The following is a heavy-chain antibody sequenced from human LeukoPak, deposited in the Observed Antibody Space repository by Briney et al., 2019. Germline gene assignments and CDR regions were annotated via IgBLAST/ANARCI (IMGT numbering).Heavy chain of an antibody. Sequence: GRSLRLSCAASGFTFSSYEMNWVRQAAGKGLEWVAYISSSGSTIYYADSVKGRFTISRDNAKNSMYLQMNSLRAEDTAVYYCARDVGPRTENWFDPWGQGTLVTVSS. CDR2: ISSSGSTI. V-gene: IGHV3-48*03. J-gene: IGHJ5*02. CDR1: GFTFSSYE. D-gene: IGHD1-26*01. CDR3: ARDVGPRTENWFDP.